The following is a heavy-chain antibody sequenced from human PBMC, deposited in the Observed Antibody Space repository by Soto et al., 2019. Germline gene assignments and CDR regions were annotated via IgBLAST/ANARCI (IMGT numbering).Heavy chain of an antibody. CDR1: GGTFSSYA. Sequence: QVQLVQSGAEVKKPGSSVKVSCKASGGTFSSYAISWVRQAPGQGLEWMGGIIPIFGTANYAQKFQGRVTITADESTSTAYMVLSRLRSEDTAVYYCARDFWSGSPQGWYFDLWGRGTLVTVSS. V-gene: IGHV1-69*12. J-gene: IGHJ2*01. CDR2: IIPIFGTA. CDR3: ARDFWSGSPQGWYFDL. D-gene: IGHD3-3*01.